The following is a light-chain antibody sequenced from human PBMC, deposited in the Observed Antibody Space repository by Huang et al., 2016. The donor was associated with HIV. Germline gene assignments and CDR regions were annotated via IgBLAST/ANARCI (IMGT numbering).Light chain of an antibody. CDR2: ATS. CDR3: QQYHSLPWT. Sequence: DIQMTQSPSSLSASVGDRVTITCRASQGIGNSLAWYQQKQEKAPRHRLYATSTLESGVPSRFSGSVSGTHYTLTINTLQPEDIASYYCQQYHSLPWTFGQGTKVDIK. CDR1: QGIGNS. V-gene: IGKV1-NL1*01. J-gene: IGKJ1*01.